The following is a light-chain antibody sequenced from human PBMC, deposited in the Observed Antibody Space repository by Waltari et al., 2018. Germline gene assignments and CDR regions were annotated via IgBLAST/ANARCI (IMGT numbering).Light chain of an antibody. Sequence: QSVLTQPPSVSGAPGQRVTISCTGSSSNIGAPYDVHWYQQFPATAPRLLISGNNNRPSGVPDRFSGSTSGTSASLAITGLQADDAADYYCQSYDNTISGSVFGGGTKLTVL. J-gene: IGLJ3*02. CDR3: QSYDNTISGSV. CDR2: GNN. V-gene: IGLV1-40*01. CDR1: SSNIGAPYD.